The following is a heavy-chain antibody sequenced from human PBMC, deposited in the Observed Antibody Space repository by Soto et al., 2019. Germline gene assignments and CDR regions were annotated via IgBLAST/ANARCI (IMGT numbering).Heavy chain of an antibody. J-gene: IGHJ6*02. Sequence: SETLSLTCTVSGGSISSYYWSWIRQPPGKGLEWIGYIYYSGSTNYNPSLKSRVTISVDTSKNQFSLKLSSVTAADTAVYYCARTLGIAAAGGYGMDVWGQGTTVTVS. D-gene: IGHD6-13*01. CDR3: ARTLGIAAAGGYGMDV. CDR1: GGSISSYY. CDR2: IYYSGST. V-gene: IGHV4-59*01.